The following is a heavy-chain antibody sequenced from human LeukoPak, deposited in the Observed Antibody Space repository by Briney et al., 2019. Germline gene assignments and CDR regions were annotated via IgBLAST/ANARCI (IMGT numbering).Heavy chain of an antibody. CDR1: GYTFTSYY. CDR2: INPSGGST. Sequence: ASVKVSCKASGYTFTSYYMHWVRQAPGQGLEWMGIINPSGGSTSYAQKFQGRVTMTRDMSTSTVYMELSSLRSEDTAVYYCAISSGFSYGYDAFDIWGQGTMVTVSS. D-gene: IGHD5-18*01. J-gene: IGHJ3*02. CDR3: AISSGFSYGYDAFDI. V-gene: IGHV1-46*01.